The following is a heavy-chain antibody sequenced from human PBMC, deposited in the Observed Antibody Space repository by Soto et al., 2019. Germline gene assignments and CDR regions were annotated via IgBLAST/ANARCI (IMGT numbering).Heavy chain of an antibody. D-gene: IGHD2-2*01. Sequence: QVQLVQSGAEVKKPGASVKVSCKASGYTFTSYGISWVRQAPGQGLEWMGWISAYNGNTNYAQKLQGRVTMTTDTSTSTAYMELRSLRSDDTAVYYCERDNDPLVPAGKVDYWGQGTLVTVSS. CDR2: ISAYNGNT. CDR1: GYTFTSYG. CDR3: ERDNDPLVPAGKVDY. V-gene: IGHV1-18*01. J-gene: IGHJ4*02.